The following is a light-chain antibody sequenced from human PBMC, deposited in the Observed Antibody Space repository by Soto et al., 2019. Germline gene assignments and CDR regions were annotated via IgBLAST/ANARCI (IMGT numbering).Light chain of an antibody. V-gene: IGLV2-23*02. CDR2: EVN. CDR3: CSFAGTSTYWV. CDR1: NSDVGSYNL. Sequence: QSALSQPASVSGSPGQSITISCTGTNSDVGSYNLVSWYQQHPGKAPKLIIYEVNKRPSGVSSRFSGSKSGTTASLTLSGLQADDEADYYCCSFAGTSTYWVFGGGTTLTVL. J-gene: IGLJ3*02.